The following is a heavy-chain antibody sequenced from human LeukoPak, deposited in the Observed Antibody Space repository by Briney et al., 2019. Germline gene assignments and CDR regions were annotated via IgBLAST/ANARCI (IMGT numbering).Heavy chain of an antibody. Sequence: SETLSLTRAVYGGSFSGYYWSWIRQPPGKGLEWIGEINHSGSTNYNPSLKSRVTISVDTSKNQFSLKLSSVTAADTAVYYCARETGKEFDYWGQGTLVTVSS. CDR2: INHSGST. D-gene: IGHD1-1*01. CDR3: ARETGKEFDY. J-gene: IGHJ4*02. CDR1: GGSFSGYY. V-gene: IGHV4-34*01.